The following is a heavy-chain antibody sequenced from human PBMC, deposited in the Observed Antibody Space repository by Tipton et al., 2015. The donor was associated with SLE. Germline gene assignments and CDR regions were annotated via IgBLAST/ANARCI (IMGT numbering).Heavy chain of an antibody. CDR1: GGSFSGYY. Sequence: TLSLTCAVYGGSFSGYYWSWIRQPPGKGLEWIGYIYYSGSTYYNPSLKSRVTISVDTSKNQFSLKLSSVTAADTAVYYCARAPSGLVWFDPWGQGTLVTVSS. CDR2: IYYSGST. V-gene: IGHV4-30-4*01. J-gene: IGHJ5*02. CDR3: ARAPSGLVWFDP. D-gene: IGHD5-12*01.